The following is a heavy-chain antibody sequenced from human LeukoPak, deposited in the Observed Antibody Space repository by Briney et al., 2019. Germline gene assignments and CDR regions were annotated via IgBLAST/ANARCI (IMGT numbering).Heavy chain of an antibody. V-gene: IGHV3-30-3*01. J-gene: IGHJ6*02. Sequence: GGSLRLSCAASGFPFSSYAMHWVRQAPGKGLEWVAAISYDGSNKYYADSVKGRFTISRDNSKNTLYLQMNSLRAEDTAVYYCARDQFLIKQETAYDMDVWGQGTTVTVSS. CDR3: ARDQFLIKQETAYDMDV. CDR2: ISYDGSNK. CDR1: GFPFSSYA. D-gene: IGHD3-3*01.